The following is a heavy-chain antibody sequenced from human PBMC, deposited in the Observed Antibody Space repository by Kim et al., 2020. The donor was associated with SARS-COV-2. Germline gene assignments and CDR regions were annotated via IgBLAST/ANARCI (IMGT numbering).Heavy chain of an antibody. CDR1: GFTFDDYV. CDR2: ISWNSDRV. CDR3: AKDHGSRTSWFYYMDV. V-gene: IGHV3-9*01. J-gene: IGHJ6*03. Sequence: GGSLRLSCAASGFTFDDYVMHWVRQAPGKGLEWVSGISWNSDRVEYADSVKGRFTISRDNPKNSLYLQMESLRDEDTALYYCAKDHGSRTSWFYYMDVWGKGTTVTVSS. D-gene: IGHD3-10*01.